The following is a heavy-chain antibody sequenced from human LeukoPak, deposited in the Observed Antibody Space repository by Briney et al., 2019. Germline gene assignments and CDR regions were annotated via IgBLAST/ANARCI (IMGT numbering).Heavy chain of an antibody. Sequence: PGGSLRLSCAASGFIFSSYNLNWVRQAPGKGLEWVLSISSSSSYIYYADSMKGRFTISRDNARNSLYLQMNSLRAEDTAMYFCARDSIPYCSGGSCTAFDIWGQGTMVTVSS. CDR2: ISSSSSYI. CDR3: ARDSIPYCSGGSCTAFDI. D-gene: IGHD2-15*01. CDR1: GFIFSSYN. V-gene: IGHV3-21*01. J-gene: IGHJ3*02.